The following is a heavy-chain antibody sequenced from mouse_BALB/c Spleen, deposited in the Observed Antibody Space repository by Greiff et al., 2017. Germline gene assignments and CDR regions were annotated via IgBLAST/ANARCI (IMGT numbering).Heavy chain of an antibody. CDR3: ARGLSNNLAWFAY. V-gene: IGHV5-6-5*01. D-gene: IGHD2-5*01. Sequence: EVQRVESGGGLVKPGGSLKLSCAASGFTFSSYDMSWVRQTPEKRLEWVASISSGGSTYTPDRVTGRITISRDNARNIQYLQISRLRSENTAMYYCARGLSNNLAWFAYWGQGTLVTVSA. J-gene: IGHJ3*01. CDR1: GFTFSSYD. CDR2: ISSGGST.